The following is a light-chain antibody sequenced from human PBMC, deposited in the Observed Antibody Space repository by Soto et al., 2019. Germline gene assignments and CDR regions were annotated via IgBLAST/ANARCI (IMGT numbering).Light chain of an antibody. V-gene: IGLV2-11*01. CDR2: DVS. J-gene: IGLJ2*01. Sequence: QSALTQPRSVSGSPGQSVTISCTGTSSDVGGYNYVSWYQKHPGKAPKLMIYDVSKRPSGVPDRFSGSKSGNTASLTISGLQAEDEADYYCCSYAVSYTGLGGGTKRTVL. CDR1: SSDVGGYNY. CDR3: CSYAVSYTG.